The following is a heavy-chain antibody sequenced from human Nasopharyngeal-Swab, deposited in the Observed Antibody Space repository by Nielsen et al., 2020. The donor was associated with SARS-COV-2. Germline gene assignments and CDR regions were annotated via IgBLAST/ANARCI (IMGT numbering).Heavy chain of an antibody. V-gene: IGHV4-39*01. CDR3: ARNSGRFLTWEHAFDI. J-gene: IGHJ3*02. D-gene: IGHD3-10*01. Sequence: SQTLSLTCTVSGGSISSSSYYWGWIRQPPGKGLEWIGSIYYSGITYYNPSLKSRVTISVDTSKNQFYLNLRYVTAADTDVYYCARNSGRFLTWEHAFDIWGKGTMVTVSS. CDR2: IYYSGIT. CDR1: GGSISSSSYY.